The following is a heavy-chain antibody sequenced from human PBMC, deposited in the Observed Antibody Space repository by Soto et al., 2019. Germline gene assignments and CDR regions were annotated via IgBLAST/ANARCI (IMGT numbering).Heavy chain of an antibody. D-gene: IGHD2-15*01. CDR3: ARDKEHCSGGSCYSPEYFDY. V-gene: IGHV1-18*01. CDR1: GYTFTSYG. CDR2: ISAYNGNT. J-gene: IGHJ4*02. Sequence: QVQLVQSGAEVKKPGASVKVSCKASGYTFTSYGISWVRQAPGQGLEWMGWISAYNGNTNYAQKLQGRVTMTTDTSTSTAYMEVRSLRSDDTAVYYCARDKEHCSGGSCYSPEYFDYWGQGTLVTVSS.